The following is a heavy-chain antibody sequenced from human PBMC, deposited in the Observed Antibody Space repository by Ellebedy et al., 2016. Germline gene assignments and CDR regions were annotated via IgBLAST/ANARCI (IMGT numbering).Heavy chain of an antibody. D-gene: IGHD6-6*01. CDR2: FYSSGST. V-gene: IGHV4-39*01. CDR3: ARHQRSTIPTRPTSGFDQ. J-gene: IGHJ4*02. CDR1: GGSISSDIYY. Sequence: SETLSLTCTVSGGSISSDIYYWGWLRQPPGKGLEWIASFYSSGSTFFNPSLKSRGTILVDTSNNQFSLRVTSLTAADTAVYYCARHQRSTIPTRPTSGFDQWGQGTLVTVSS.